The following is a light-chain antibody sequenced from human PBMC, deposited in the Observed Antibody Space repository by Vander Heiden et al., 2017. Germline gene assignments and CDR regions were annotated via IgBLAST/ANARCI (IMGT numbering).Light chain of an antibody. V-gene: IGKV3-11*02. Sequence: EIVLTQSPATLSLSPGERATLSCRASQSASSYLAWYQQKPGQAPRRLIYDASNRATGVPDRFSGSGSERDFTLTISSLEAEDIAIYYCKQRSNWPAAFGGGTMVEIK. CDR1: QSASSY. J-gene: IGKJ4*01. CDR3: KQRSNWPAA. CDR2: DAS.